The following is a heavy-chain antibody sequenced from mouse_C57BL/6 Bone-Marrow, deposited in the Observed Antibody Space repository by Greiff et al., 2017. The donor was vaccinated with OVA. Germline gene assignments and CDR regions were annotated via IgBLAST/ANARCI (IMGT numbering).Heavy chain of an antibody. CDR3: ARIYYGNYGFAY. CDR1: GFTFSDYG. D-gene: IGHD2-1*01. Sequence: EVQLVESGGGLVQPGGSLKLSCAASGFTFSDYGMAWVRQAPRKGPEWVAFISNLAYSIYYADTVTGRFTISRENSKNTLYLEMSRLRSEDTAMYYWARIYYGNYGFAYWGQGTLVTVSA. CDR2: ISNLAYSI. V-gene: IGHV5-15*01. J-gene: IGHJ3*01.